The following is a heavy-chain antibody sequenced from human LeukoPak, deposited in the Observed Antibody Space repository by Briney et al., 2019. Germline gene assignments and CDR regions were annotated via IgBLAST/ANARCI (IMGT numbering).Heavy chain of an antibody. CDR2: ISSSGSTI. V-gene: IGHV3-11*01. CDR3: ARDNLPSGSVVVGDYYYGMDV. J-gene: IGHJ6*02. D-gene: IGHD2-15*01. CDR1: GFTFSDYY. Sequence: PGGSLRLSCAASGFTFSDYYMSWIRQAPGKGLEWVSYISSSGSTIYYADSVKGRFTISRDNAKNSLYLQMNSLRAEDTAVYYCARDNLPSGSVVVGDYYYGMDVWGQGTTVTVS.